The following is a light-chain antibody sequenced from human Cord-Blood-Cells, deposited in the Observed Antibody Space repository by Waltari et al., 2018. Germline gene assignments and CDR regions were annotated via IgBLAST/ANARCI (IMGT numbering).Light chain of an antibody. J-gene: IGKJ3*01. CDR3: QQSYSTLIFT. Sequence: DIQMSQCPSSLSASVGDRVTLTCRASQSISSYLNWYQQKPGKAPNLLIYAASSLQSGVPSRFSGSGSGTDFTLTISSLQPEDFATYYCQQSYSTLIFTFGPGTKVDIK. CDR1: QSISSY. V-gene: IGKV1-39*01. CDR2: AAS.